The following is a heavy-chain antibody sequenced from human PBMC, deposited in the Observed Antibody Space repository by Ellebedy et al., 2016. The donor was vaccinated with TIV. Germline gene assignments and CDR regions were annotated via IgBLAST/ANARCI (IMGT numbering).Heavy chain of an antibody. CDR3: ARGHCSSTSCYKGYYYYMDV. CDR2: INHSGST. J-gene: IGHJ6*03. V-gene: IGHV4-34*01. Sequence: SETLSLXXAVYGRSFSGYYWSWIRQPPGKGLEWIGEINHSGSTNYNPSLKSRVTISVDTSKNQFSLKLSSVTAADTAVYYCARGHCSSTSCYKGYYYYMDVWGKGTTVTVSS. CDR1: GRSFSGYY. D-gene: IGHD2-2*02.